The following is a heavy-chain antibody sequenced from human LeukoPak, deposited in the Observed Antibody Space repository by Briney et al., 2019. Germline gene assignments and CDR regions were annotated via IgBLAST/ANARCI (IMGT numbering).Heavy chain of an antibody. V-gene: IGHV4-30-4*01. D-gene: IGHD3-10*01. J-gene: IGHJ5*02. CDR1: GGSISSGDYY. Sequence: SETLSLTCTVSGGSISSGDYYWSWIRQPPGKGLEWIGYIYYSGSTYYNPSLKSRVTISVDTSKNQFSLKLRSVTAADTAVYYCAKQATLRGAPLDPWGQGTLVTVSS. CDR3: AKQATLRGAPLDP. CDR2: IYYSGST.